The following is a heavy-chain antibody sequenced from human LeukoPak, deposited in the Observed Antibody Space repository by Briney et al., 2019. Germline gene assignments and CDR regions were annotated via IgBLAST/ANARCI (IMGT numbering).Heavy chain of an antibody. V-gene: IGHV3-30*04. CDR3: GSGSYYAGPPGGYFDY. J-gene: IGHJ4*02. CDR2: ISYDGSNK. CDR1: GFTFSSYD. Sequence: GGSLRLSCAASGFTFSSYDMHWVGQAPGKGLEWVAVISYDGSNKYYADSVKGRFTISRDNSKNTLYLQMNSLRAEDTAVYYCGSGSYYAGPPGGYFDYWGQGTLVTVSS. D-gene: IGHD1-26*01.